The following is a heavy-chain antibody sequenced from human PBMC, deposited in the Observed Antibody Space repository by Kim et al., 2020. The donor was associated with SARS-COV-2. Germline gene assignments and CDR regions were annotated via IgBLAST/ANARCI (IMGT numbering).Heavy chain of an antibody. V-gene: IGHV5-51*01. Sequence: YSPSFQGQVTTTADKSIRTAYLRWSSLKASDTAMYYCARTPYSSSSRVDYWGQGTLVTVSS. J-gene: IGHJ4*02. D-gene: IGHD6-6*01. CDR3: ARTPYSSSSRVDY.